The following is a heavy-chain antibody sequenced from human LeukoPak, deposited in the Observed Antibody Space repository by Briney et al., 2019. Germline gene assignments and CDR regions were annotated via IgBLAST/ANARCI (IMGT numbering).Heavy chain of an antibody. CDR3: ARGTYLTGYYDLGLDYYYGMDV. V-gene: IGHV3-21*01. CDR1: GFTFSSYS. D-gene: IGHD3-9*01. CDR2: ISSSSSYI. Sequence: GGSLRLSCAASGFTFSSYSMNWVRQAPGKGLEWVSSISSSSSYIYYADSVKGRFTISRDNAKNSLYLQMNSLRAEDTAVYYCARGTYLTGYYDLGLDYYYGMDVWGQGTTVTVSS. J-gene: IGHJ6*02.